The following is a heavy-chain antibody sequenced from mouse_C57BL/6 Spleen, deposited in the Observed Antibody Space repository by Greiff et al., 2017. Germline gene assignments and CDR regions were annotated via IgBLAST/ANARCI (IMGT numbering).Heavy chain of an antibody. D-gene: IGHD4-1*01. V-gene: IGHV14-4*01. CDR1: GFTFKDDY. CDR2: IDPENGDT. CDR3: TTRTGTGNDY. Sequence: VQLQQSGAELVRPGASVKLSCTASGFTFKDDYMHWVKQRPEQGLEWIGWIDPENGDTEYASKFQGKATITADTSSNTAYLQLSSLTSEDTAVYYCTTRTGTGNDYWGQGTTLTVSS. J-gene: IGHJ2*01.